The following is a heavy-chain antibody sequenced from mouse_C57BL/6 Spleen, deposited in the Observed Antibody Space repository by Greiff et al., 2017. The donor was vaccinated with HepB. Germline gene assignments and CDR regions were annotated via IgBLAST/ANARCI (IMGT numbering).Heavy chain of an antibody. D-gene: IGHD2-5*01. CDR3: ATAYYSNYLYYFDY. Sequence: VQLQQSGAELVKPGASVKLSCKASGYTFTSYWMQWVKQRPGQGLEWIGEIDPSDSYTNYNQKFKGKATLTVDTSSSTAYMQLSSLTSEDSAVYYCATAYYSNYLYYFDYWGQGTTLTVSS. CDR2: IDPSDSYT. CDR1: GYTFTSYW. V-gene: IGHV1-50*01. J-gene: IGHJ2*01.